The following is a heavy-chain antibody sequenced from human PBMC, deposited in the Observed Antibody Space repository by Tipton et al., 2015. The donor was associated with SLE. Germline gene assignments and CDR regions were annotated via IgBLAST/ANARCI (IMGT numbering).Heavy chain of an antibody. CDR1: GFLFNVYA. CDR2: ISWDRGRT. Sequence: SLRLSCAASGFLFNVYAMHWVRQVPGQGPEWVSGISWDRGRTGYADSVKGRFTISRENSKNTLYLQMNSLRAEDTAVYYWARRHSESGALNMWGQGTLVTVSS. D-gene: IGHD3-10*01. V-gene: IGHV3-9*01. CDR3: ARRHSESGALNM. J-gene: IGHJ3*02.